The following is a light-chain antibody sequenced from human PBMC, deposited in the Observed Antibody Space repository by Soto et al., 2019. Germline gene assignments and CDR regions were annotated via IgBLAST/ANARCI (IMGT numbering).Light chain of an antibody. Sequence: DVVMTQSPLSLPVTLGQPASISCRSSQSLVSSDGNTFLNWFHQRPGQSPRRLIYKVSNRDSGVPDRFSGSGSGTDFTLKISRVEAEDVGVYYCMQGTHWPRTFGLGTKVEIK. CDR1: QSLVSSDGNTF. CDR2: KVS. CDR3: MQGTHWPRT. J-gene: IGKJ1*01. V-gene: IGKV2-30*01.